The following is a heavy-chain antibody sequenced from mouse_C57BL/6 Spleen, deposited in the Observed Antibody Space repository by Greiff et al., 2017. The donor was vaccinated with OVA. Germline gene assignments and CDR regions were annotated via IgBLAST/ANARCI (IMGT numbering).Heavy chain of an antibody. V-gene: IGHV1-26*01. D-gene: IGHD5-1*01. CDR2: INPNNGGT. CDR1: GYTFTDYY. CDR3: ARMKSNYAMDY. Sequence: VQLKQSGPELVKPGASVKISCKASGYTFTDYYMHWVKQSPGKSLEWIGDINPNNGGTSYNQKFKGKATLTVDKSSSTAYMELRSLTSEDSAVYYGARMKSNYAMDYWGQGTSVTVSS. J-gene: IGHJ4*01.